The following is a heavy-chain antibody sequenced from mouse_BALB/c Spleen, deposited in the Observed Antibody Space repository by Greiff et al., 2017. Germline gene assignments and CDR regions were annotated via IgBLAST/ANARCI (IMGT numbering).Heavy chain of an antibody. CDR3: TRGGNYDY. V-gene: IGHV1-69*02. D-gene: IGHD2-1*01. Sequence: VQLQQPGAELVRPGASVKLSCKASGYTFTSYWINWVKQRPGQGLEWIGNIYPSDSYTNYNQKFKDKATLTVDKSSSTAYMQLSSPTSEDSAVYYCTRGGNYDYWGQGTTRTVSS. CDR2: IYPSDSYT. CDR1: GYTFTSYW. J-gene: IGHJ2*01.